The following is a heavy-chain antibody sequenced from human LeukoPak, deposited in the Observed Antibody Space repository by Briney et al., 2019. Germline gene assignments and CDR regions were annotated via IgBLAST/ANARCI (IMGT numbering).Heavy chain of an antibody. V-gene: IGHV3-33*03. J-gene: IGHJ4*02. CDR2: VWFDESQH. CDR3: AKERGAYSDSSGYYLPDY. D-gene: IGHD3-22*01. Sequence: GGSLRLSCVASGFTFRNYGMHWVRQAPGKGLEWVAAVWFDESQHHYADSVKGRFTISRDNSHNTLFLQMNNLRPEDTAVNYCAKERGAYSDSSGYYLPDYWGQGALVTVSS. CDR1: GFTFRNYG.